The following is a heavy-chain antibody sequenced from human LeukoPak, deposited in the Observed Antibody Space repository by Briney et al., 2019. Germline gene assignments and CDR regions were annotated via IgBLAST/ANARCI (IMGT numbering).Heavy chain of an antibody. J-gene: IGHJ6*03. Sequence: GGSPRLSCAASGFTFSSYSMNWVRQAPGKGLEWVSSISSSSSYIYYADSVKGRFTISRDNAKNSLYLQMNSLRAEDTAVYYCARSSYYYGSGDFMDVWGKGTTVTVSS. CDR2: ISSSSSYI. CDR3: ARSSYYYGSGDFMDV. D-gene: IGHD3-10*01. CDR1: GFTFSSYS. V-gene: IGHV3-21*01.